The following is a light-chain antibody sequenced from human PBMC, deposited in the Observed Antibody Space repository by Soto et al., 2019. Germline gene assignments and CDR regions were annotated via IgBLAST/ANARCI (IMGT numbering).Light chain of an antibody. J-gene: IGKJ1*01. Sequence: DIQMTQSPSSLSASVGDRVTITCRVSQSISNWLAWYQQKPGKAPKLLIYDASTLESGVPSRFSGGGFGTDFTLTISRLEPEDSAVYYCQQYGSSPTWTFGQGTKVDIK. V-gene: IGKV1-5*01. CDR1: QSISNW. CDR3: QQYGSSPTWT. CDR2: DAS.